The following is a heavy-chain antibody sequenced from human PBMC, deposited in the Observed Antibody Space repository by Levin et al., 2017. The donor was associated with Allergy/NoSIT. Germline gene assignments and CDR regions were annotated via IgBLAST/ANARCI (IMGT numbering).Heavy chain of an antibody. Sequence: GGSLRLSCAASGFTFTSYAMSWVRQAPGKGLEWVSAISGSGGSTYYADSVKGRFTISRDNSKNTLYLQMNSLRAEDTAVYYCAKDRWSGTTVLTGVTIPDYWGQGTLVTVSS. D-gene: IGHD4-23*01. CDR1: GFTFTSYA. CDR2: ISGSGGST. V-gene: IGHV3-23*01. J-gene: IGHJ4*02. CDR3: AKDRWSGTTVLTGVTIPDY.